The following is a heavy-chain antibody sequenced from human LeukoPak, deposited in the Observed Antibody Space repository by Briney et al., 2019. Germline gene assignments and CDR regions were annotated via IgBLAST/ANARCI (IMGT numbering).Heavy chain of an antibody. CDR2: ISTNSGDT. V-gene: IGHV1-2*02. CDR1: GYTFTADY. D-gene: IGHD1-14*01. CDR3: ARLRVRKLGY. J-gene: IGHJ4*02. Sequence: GASVKVSCKTSGYTFTADYLYWVRQAPGLGLEWMGWISTNSGDTKYADKFQGRVTMTRDKSISTAYMELSRLRSDDTAMYFCARLRVRKLGYWGQGTLVTVSS.